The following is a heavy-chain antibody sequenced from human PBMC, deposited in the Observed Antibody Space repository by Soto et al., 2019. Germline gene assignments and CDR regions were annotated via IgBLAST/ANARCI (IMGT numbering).Heavy chain of an antibody. CDR3: AKWRYCSGGACYSDH. Sequence: GGSLRLSCAASGFPFSSLAMSWVRQAPGKGLEWVSAISASGGTTYYADSVKGRFTISRDNSKNTLYLQMNSLRAEDTAVYYCAKWRYCSGGACYSDHWGQGTLVTVSS. V-gene: IGHV3-23*01. J-gene: IGHJ4*02. CDR1: GFPFSSLA. CDR2: ISASGGTT. D-gene: IGHD2-15*01.